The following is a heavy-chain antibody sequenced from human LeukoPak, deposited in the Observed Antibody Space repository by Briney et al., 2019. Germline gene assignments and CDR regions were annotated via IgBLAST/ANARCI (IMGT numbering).Heavy chain of an antibody. CDR1: GGSVSSGSYF. D-gene: IGHD6-13*01. CDR2: IYYNGNT. J-gene: IGHJ4*02. Sequence: SETLSLTCTVSGGSVSSGSYFWSWIRQPPGKGLEWIGFIYYNGNTNSSPSLKSLVTISVDTSKSQFSLKLTSVTAADTAVYYCARGYRSSWYQVDYWGQGTLVTVSS. V-gene: IGHV4-61*01. CDR3: ARGYRSSWYQVDY.